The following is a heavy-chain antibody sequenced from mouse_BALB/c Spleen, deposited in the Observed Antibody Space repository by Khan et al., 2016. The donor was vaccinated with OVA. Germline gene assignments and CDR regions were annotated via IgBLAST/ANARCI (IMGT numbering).Heavy chain of an antibody. CDR3: ARERSDY. V-gene: IGHV1-7*01. Sequence: VQLQESGADLAKPGASVKMSCKASGYTFTSYWMHWVQQSPGQGLEWIGYINPTSGYTDYHEKFKDKATLSADKSSSTAYMQLSSLTSEDSAVYYCARERSDYWGQGTTLTVSS. CDR2: INPTSGYT. J-gene: IGHJ2*01. CDR1: GYTFTSYW.